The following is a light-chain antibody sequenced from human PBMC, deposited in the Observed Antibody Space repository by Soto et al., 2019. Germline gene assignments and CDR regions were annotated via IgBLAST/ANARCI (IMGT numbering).Light chain of an antibody. J-gene: IGKJ4*01. Sequence: EIVLTQSPGTLSLSPGERATLSCRASQSVSSIYLAWYQQKPGQAPRLLIYGASGRPTGIPDRFSGSGSGTDFTLTISRLEPEDFAVYYCQQYGSSALTFGGGTKVDIK. CDR1: QSVSSIY. V-gene: IGKV3-20*01. CDR3: QQYGSSALT. CDR2: GAS.